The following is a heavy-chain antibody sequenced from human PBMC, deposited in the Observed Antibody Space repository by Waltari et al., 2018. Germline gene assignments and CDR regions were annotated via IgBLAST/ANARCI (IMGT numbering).Heavy chain of an antibody. D-gene: IGHD5-12*01. Sequence: EVQLVQSGAEVKKPGATVKISCKVSGNTFTDSYMHWVQQAPGKGLEWMGLVDPEDGETIYAEKFQGRVTITADTSTDTAYMELSSLRSEDTAVYYCATQGVATTLDGGWFDPWGQGTLVTVSS. CDR2: VDPEDGET. V-gene: IGHV1-69-2*01. CDR3: ATQGVATTLDGGWFDP. J-gene: IGHJ5*02. CDR1: GNTFTDSY.